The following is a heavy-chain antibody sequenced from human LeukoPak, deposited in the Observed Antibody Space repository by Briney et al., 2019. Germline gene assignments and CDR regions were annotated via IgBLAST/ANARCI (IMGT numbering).Heavy chain of an antibody. CDR2: IPPNSGDT. D-gene: IGHD1-26*01. J-gene: IGHJ4*02. CDR1: GYTFTDYY. Sequence: ASLKGSCKASGYTFTDYYIHGVRQAPGQGLEWVGLIPPNSGDTYYAQKFRGRVTMTRDTSITTAYVELDSLTSDDTAVYYCARDYSGSYTHWAQGTLVTLSS. CDR3: ARDYSGSYTH. V-gene: IGHV1-2*06.